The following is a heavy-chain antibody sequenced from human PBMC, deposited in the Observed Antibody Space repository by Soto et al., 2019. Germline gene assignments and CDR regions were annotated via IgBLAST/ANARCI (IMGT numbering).Heavy chain of an antibody. D-gene: IGHD6-6*01. CDR1: GGTFSSYA. CDR2: IIPIFGTA. V-gene: IGHV1-69*13. Sequence: SVKVSCKASGGTFSSYAISWVRQAPGQGLEWTGGIIPIFGTANYAQKFQGRVTITADESTSTAYMELSSLRSEDTAVYYCARNLGSSAFPFDYWGQGTLVTVSS. J-gene: IGHJ4*02. CDR3: ARNLGSSAFPFDY.